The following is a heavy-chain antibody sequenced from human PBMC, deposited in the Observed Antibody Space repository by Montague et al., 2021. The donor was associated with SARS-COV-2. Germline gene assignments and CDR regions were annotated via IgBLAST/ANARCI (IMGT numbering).Heavy chain of an antibody. CDR2: TYYRSKWYN. D-gene: IGHD6-13*01. V-gene: IGHV6-1*01. CDR1: GDSVSSNSAA. Sequence: CAISGDSVSSNSAAWNWIRQSPSRGLEWLGRTYYRSKWYNDYAISVKSRITINPDTSKDQFSLQLNSVTPEDTAVYYCARVNSSSWYFDYWGQGILVTVSS. J-gene: IGHJ4*02. CDR3: ARVNSSSWYFDY.